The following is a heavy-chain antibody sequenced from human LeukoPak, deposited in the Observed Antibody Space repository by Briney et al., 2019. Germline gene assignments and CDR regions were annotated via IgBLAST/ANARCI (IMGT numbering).Heavy chain of an antibody. CDR3: ARDPVEWELLLDY. D-gene: IGHD1-26*01. V-gene: IGHV3-7*01. Sequence: PGGSLRLSCAASGFTFSSYAMSWVRQAPGKRLEWVANMNIDGSEKYYADSVEGRFSISRDNARNSVYLQMASLRVEDTAVYYCARDPVEWELLLDYWGQGTLVTVSS. J-gene: IGHJ4*02. CDR2: MNIDGSEK. CDR1: GFTFSSYA.